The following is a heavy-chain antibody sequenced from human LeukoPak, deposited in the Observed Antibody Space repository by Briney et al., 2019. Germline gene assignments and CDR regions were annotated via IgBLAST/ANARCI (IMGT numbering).Heavy chain of an antibody. Sequence: SETLSLTCTVSGGSISSGGYYWSWIRQHPGKGLEWIGYIYYSGSTYYNPSLKSRVTVSVDTSKNQFSLKLSSVTAADTAVYYCARGGGDTHAFDIWGQGTMVTVSS. V-gene: IGHV4-31*03. J-gene: IGHJ3*02. CDR1: GGSISSGGYY. D-gene: IGHD2-21*01. CDR3: ARGGGDTHAFDI. CDR2: IYYSGST.